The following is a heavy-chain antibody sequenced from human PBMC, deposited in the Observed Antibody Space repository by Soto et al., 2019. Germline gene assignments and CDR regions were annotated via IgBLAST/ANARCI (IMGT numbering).Heavy chain of an antibody. V-gene: IGHV4-34*01. CDR1: GGSFSGYY. CDR2: INHSGST. D-gene: IGHD3-10*01. CDR3: ARGPTYYYGSGSSD. J-gene: IGHJ4*02. Sequence: QVQLQQWGAGLLKPSETLSLTCAVYGGSFSGYYWSWIRQPPGKGLEWIGEINHSGSTNYNPSLKSRVTISVDTSNNQFSLKLSSVTAADTAVYYCARGPTYYYGSGSSDWGQGTLVTVSS.